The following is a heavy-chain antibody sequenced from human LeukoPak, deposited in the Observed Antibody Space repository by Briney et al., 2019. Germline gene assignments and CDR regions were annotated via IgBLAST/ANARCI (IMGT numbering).Heavy chain of an antibody. Sequence: ASVKVSCKVSGYTLTELSMHRVRQAPGKGREWMGGSDPEDGETIYAQMCQGGVTMTEDTYTDTAYMELSSLRSEDTAVYYCAAVKTYYYDTSGYYFPLTAFDIWGPGTMVTVSS. J-gene: IGHJ3*02. CDR1: GYTLTELS. CDR2: SDPEDGET. D-gene: IGHD3-22*01. CDR3: AAVKTYYYDTSGYYFPLTAFDI. V-gene: IGHV1-24*01.